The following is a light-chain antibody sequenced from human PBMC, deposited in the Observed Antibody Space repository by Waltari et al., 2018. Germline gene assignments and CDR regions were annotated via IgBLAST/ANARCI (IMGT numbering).Light chain of an antibody. CDR3: QQFNDWPRT. Sequence: EVVMTQSPATLSVSPGESATLSCWASQSISRNVVWYQQSPGRAPRPLIYAASTRASDTPARFSGSGSGTDFSLTITGLQSEDSAVYYCQQFNDWPRTFGRGTRVEI. CDR2: AAS. CDR1: QSISRN. J-gene: IGKJ1*01. V-gene: IGKV3-15*01.